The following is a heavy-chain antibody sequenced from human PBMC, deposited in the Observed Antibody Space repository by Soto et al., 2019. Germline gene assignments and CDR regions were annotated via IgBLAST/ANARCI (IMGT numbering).Heavy chain of an antibody. CDR1: GFSLATKGVG. D-gene: IGHD3-16*02. Sequence: QITLKESGPTEVKPTETLALTCTFSGFSLATKGVGVGWVRQPPGGALEWIAVIYWDDDTRYSPSLETRLTITKDTPKNQVALTMTDMNFVDTATFYCAHVTITYGGVFGDEAFDVWGQGAVVTVSS. V-gene: IGHV2-5*02. CDR2: IYWDDDT. CDR3: AHVTITYGGVFGDEAFDV. J-gene: IGHJ3*01.